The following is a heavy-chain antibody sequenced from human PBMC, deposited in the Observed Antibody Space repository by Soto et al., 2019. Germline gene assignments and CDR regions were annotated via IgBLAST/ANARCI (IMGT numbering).Heavy chain of an antibody. J-gene: IGHJ4*02. Sequence: SETLSLTCTVSGGSISSYYWSWIRQPPGKGLEWIGYIYHSGSTNYNPSLKSRVTMSVDTSKNQFSLKLSSVTAADTAVYYCARYMASDGHFDYWGQGTLVTVSS. D-gene: IGHD4-17*01. CDR3: ARYMASDGHFDY. CDR2: IYHSGST. CDR1: GGSISSYY. V-gene: IGHV4-59*01.